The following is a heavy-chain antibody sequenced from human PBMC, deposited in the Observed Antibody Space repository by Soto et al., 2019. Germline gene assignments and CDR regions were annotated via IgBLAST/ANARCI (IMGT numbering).Heavy chain of an antibody. CDR3: ALKVVTYYDN. CDR1: GYSFTSTY. Sequence: QVQLVQSGAEVKKPGASVRISCRASGYSFTSTYVHWVRQAPGQGPEWMGIINPAGGTTYHAQKFQGRLTITSDTPTDTVFMDLNDLTSEDTAVYFCALKVVTYYDNWGQGTLLTVSS. CDR2: INPAGGTT. J-gene: IGHJ4*02. D-gene: IGHD2-21*02. V-gene: IGHV1-46*01.